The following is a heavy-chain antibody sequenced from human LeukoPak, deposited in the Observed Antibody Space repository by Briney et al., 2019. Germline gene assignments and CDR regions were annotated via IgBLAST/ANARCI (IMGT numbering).Heavy chain of an antibody. CDR1: GYTFSDYY. Sequence: ASVKVSCKASGYTFSDYYMHWVRQAPGQGLEWMGWINPNTGGTNYAQQFQGSVTMTRDTSISTAYMELSRLRSDDTAVYYCAREGVDDSSGFDYWGQGTLVSVSS. J-gene: IGHJ4*02. D-gene: IGHD3-22*01. CDR3: AREGVDDSSGFDY. V-gene: IGHV1-2*02. CDR2: INPNTGGT.